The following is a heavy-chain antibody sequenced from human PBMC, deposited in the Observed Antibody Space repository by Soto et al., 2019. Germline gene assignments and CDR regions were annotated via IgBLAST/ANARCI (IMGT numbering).Heavy chain of an antibody. CDR2: IYSGGST. CDR3: ARDFTYGSGSYLYYYGMDV. V-gene: IGHV3-66*01. J-gene: IGHJ6*02. Sequence: EVQLVESGGGLVQPGGSLRLSFAASGFTVSSNYMSWVRQAPGKGLEWVSVIYSGGSTYYADSVKGRFTISSDNSKNTLYLQRNSLRAEDTAVYYCARDFTYGSGSYLYYYGMDVWGQGTTVTVSS. CDR1: GFTVSSNY. D-gene: IGHD3-10*01.